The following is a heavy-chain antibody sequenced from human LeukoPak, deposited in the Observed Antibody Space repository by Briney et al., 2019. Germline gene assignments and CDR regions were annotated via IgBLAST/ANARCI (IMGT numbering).Heavy chain of an antibody. CDR1: VYTFRSYS. CDR2: IRSSSSTT. J-gene: IGHJ5*02. V-gene: IGHV3-48*01. CDR3: VRDYDS. Sequence: GGTLRLSCAASVYTFRSYSMNWVRQAPGKGLEWVSYIRSSSSTTYYADSVKGRFTISRDDAKNSLYLQMNDLRAEDTAVYYCVRDYDSWGQGTLVSVSS. D-gene: IGHD3-16*01.